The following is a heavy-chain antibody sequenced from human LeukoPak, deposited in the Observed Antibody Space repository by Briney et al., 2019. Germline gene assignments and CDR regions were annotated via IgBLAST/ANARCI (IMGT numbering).Heavy chain of an antibody. CDR3: ARLPNYISKFGMDV. J-gene: IGHJ6*02. V-gene: IGHV3-7*05. Sequence: GGSLRLSCAASGFTLSNYWMSWVRQAPGKGLEWVANIKTDGSEKYYVDSVKGRFTISRDNAKNSLDLQMNSLRGEDTAVYHCARLPNYISKFGMDVWGQGTTVTVSS. CDR2: IKTDGSEK. CDR1: GFTLSNYW. D-gene: IGHD5-24*01.